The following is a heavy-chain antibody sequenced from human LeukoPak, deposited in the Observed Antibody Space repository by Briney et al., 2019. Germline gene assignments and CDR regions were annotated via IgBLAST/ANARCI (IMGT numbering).Heavy chain of an antibody. CDR3: AKRARPFGGGFDY. CDR2: IYSGGRT. J-gene: IGHJ4*02. V-gene: IGHV3-53*01. D-gene: IGHD3-16*01. CDR1: GFTVSSSY. Sequence: GGSLRLSCAASGFTVSSSYMSWVRQAPGKGLEWVSVIYSGGRTSYADSVKGPFTISRDNSKNTLYLQMNSLRAEDTAVYYCAKRARPFGGGFDYWGQGTLVSASS.